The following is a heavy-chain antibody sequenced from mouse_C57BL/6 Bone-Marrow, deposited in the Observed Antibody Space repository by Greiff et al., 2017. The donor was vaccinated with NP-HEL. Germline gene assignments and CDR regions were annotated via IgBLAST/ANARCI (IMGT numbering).Heavy chain of an antibody. V-gene: IGHV5-12*01. J-gene: IGHJ3*01. D-gene: IGHD2-1*01. CDR3: ARPLYGNSFAY. CDR2: ISNGGGST. Sequence: EVKLVESGGGLVQPGGSLKLSCAASGFTFSDYYMYWVRQTPEKRLEWVAYISNGGGSTYYPDTVKGRFTISRDNAKNTLYLQMSRLKSEDTAMYYCARPLYGNSFAYWGQGTLVTVSA. CDR1: GFTFSDYY.